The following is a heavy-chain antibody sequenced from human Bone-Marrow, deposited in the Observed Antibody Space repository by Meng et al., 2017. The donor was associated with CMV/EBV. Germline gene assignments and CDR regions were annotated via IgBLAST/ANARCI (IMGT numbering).Heavy chain of an antibody. Sequence: GRSLRLSCAASGFTFSSYSMSWVRQAPGEGLEWVSVIYSGGSSTYYADSVKGRCTISRDNSKNTLYLQMNSLRAEDTAVYYCAPLVQPPRPFDYWGQGTLVTVSS. D-gene: IGHD1-1*01. CDR2: IYSGGSST. CDR3: APLVQPPRPFDY. J-gene: IGHJ4*02. V-gene: IGHV3-23*03. CDR1: GFTFSSYS.